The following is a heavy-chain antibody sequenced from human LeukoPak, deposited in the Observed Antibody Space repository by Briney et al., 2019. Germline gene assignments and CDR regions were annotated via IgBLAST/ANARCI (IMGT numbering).Heavy chain of an antibody. D-gene: IGHD6-6*01. J-gene: IGHJ4*02. Sequence: SETLSLTCAVYGGSFSGYYWSWTRQPPGKGLEWIGEINHSGSTNYNPSLKSRVTISVDTSKNQFSLKLSSVTAADTAVYYCARSQLVSRILDYWGQGTLVTVSS. CDR3: ARSQLVSRILDY. V-gene: IGHV4-34*01. CDR2: INHSGST. CDR1: GGSFSGYY.